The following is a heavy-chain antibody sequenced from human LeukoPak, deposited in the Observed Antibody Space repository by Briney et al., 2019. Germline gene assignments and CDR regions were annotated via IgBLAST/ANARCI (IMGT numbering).Heavy chain of an antibody. Sequence: RGESLKISCKGSGYSFTSYWIGWVRQMPGKGLEWMGIIYPGDSDTRYSPSFQGQVTISADKSISTAYLQWSSLKASDTAMYYCARTGYSSSWYGEYFDYWGQGTLVTVSS. V-gene: IGHV5-51*01. D-gene: IGHD6-13*01. CDR2: IYPGDSDT. CDR3: ARTGYSSSWYGEYFDY. J-gene: IGHJ4*02. CDR1: GYSFTSYW.